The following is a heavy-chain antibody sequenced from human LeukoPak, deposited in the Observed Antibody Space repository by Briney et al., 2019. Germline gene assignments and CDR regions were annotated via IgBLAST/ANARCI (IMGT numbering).Heavy chain of an antibody. CDR1: EFSLRRSW. CDR3: GGGGY. V-gene: IGHV3-7*05. CDR2: IKQDRSAQ. Sequence: GGSLSLSYAPWEFSLRRSWIQWVRQAPGKGLEWVANIKQDRSAQFYVDSVKGRFTISRDNAKNTLYLQMNSLRAEDTAVYYCGGGGYWGQGTLVIVSS. J-gene: IGHJ4*02. D-gene: IGHD6-25*01.